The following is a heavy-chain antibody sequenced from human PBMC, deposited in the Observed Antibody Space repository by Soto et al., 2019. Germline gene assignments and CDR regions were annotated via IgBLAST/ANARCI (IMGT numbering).Heavy chain of an antibody. J-gene: IGHJ5*01. CDR3: VTGAKAAKGNWFDS. Sequence: GGSLRVSCAASGFTFGDYAMHWVRQAPVKVLVWGSFITWNGDSTFYEHSVTGRVTIFRDNRKNSLYLQMNSLRAEDTAFHYCVTGAKAAKGNWFDSFGQGTLATVAS. D-gene: IGHD2-15*01. CDR2: ITWNGDST. V-gene: IGHV3-43D*04. CDR1: GFTFGDYA.